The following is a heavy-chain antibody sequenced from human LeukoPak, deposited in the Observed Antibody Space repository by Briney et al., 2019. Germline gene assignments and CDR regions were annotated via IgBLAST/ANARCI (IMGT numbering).Heavy chain of an antibody. CDR2: INPNSGGT. J-gene: IGHJ5*02. CDR1: GYTFTGYY. V-gene: IGHV1-2*02. Sequence: ASVEVSCKASGYTFTGYYMHWVRQAPGQGLEWMGWINPNSGGTNYAQKFQGRVTMTRDTSISTAYMELSRLRSDDTAVYYCAREGDILTGFPDPWGQGTLVTVSS. CDR3: AREGDILTGFPDP. D-gene: IGHD3-9*01.